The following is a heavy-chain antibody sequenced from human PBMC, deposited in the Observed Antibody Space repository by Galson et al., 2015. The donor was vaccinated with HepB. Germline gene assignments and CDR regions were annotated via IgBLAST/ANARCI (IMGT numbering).Heavy chain of an antibody. J-gene: IGHJ6*02. CDR3: ARDKDPSRSWVDGLIYYGLAV. CDR1: GFTFSSYA. D-gene: IGHD6-13*01. V-gene: IGHV3-30*04. Sequence: SLRLSCAASGFTFSSYAFHWVRQAPGKGLEWVAVISYDGSNKNYADSVKGRFTISRDESRNTLHLQVNSLRAEDTAIYYCARDKDPSRSWVDGLIYYGLAVWGQGTTVTASS. CDR2: ISYDGSNK.